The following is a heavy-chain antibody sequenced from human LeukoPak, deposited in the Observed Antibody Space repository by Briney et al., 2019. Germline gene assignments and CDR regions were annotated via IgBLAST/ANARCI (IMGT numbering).Heavy chain of an antibody. J-gene: IGHJ5*02. CDR1: GFTFSSYW. CDR2: IKQDGSEK. Sequence: PGGTLRLSCVASGFTFSSYWMTWVRQAPGKGLEWVANIKQDGSEKYCVDSVKGRFTISRDNAKNSLYLQMNSLRVEDTAVYYCATSTLNWFGPWGQGTLVTVSS. CDR3: ATSTLNWFGP. V-gene: IGHV3-7*03.